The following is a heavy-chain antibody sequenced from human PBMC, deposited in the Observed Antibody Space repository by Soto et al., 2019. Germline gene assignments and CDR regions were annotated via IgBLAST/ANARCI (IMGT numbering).Heavy chain of an antibody. CDR3: ARAPTGGTWPVYFDW. CDR1: AFTFGDFA. D-gene: IGHD2-15*01. CDR2: INWNGNYI. Sequence: VQLVESGGGLVQPGRSLSLSCTASAFTFGDFAMHWVRQVPGKGLEWVSGINWNGNYISYADSVKGRFTVSRDNAKNSLYLQMNSLRPEDTALYFCARAPTGGTWPVYFDWWGRGTLVTVSS. J-gene: IGHJ4*02. V-gene: IGHV3-9*01.